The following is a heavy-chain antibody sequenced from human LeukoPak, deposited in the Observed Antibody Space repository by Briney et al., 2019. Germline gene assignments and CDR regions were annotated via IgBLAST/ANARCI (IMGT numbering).Heavy chain of an antibody. V-gene: IGHV3-48*01. CDR3: ARQPYYSGSQTDAFDI. D-gene: IGHD1-26*01. CDR2: ISSSSGTI. J-gene: IGHJ3*02. Sequence: GGSLRLSCAASGFTFDDYAMHWVRQAPGKGLEWVSLISSSSGTIYYADSVKGRFTTSRDNAENSLHLQMNSLRAEDTAVYYCARQPYYSGSQTDAFDIWGQGTMVTVSS. CDR1: GFTFDDYA.